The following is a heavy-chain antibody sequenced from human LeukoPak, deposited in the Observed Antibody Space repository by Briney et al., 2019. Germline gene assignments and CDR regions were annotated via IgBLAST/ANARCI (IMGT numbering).Heavy chain of an antibody. CDR3: TRVPYYYDSSGSTAH. Sequence: PGGSLRLXCAASGFTFSGSAMHWVRQASGKGLEWVGRIRSKANSYATAYAASVKGRFTISRDDSKNTAYLQMNSLKTEDTAVYYCTRVPYYYDSSGSTAHWGQGTLVTVSS. D-gene: IGHD3-22*01. CDR1: GFTFSGSA. V-gene: IGHV3-73*01. J-gene: IGHJ4*02. CDR2: IRSKANSYAT.